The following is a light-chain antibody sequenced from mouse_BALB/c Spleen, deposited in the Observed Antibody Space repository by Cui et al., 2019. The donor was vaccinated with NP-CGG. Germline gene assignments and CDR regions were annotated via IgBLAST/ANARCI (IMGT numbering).Light chain of an antibody. CDR1: TGAVTTSNY. Sequence: QAFGPQEPALTTSPGETVTLTCRSSTGAVTTSNYANWVQEKPDHLFTGLIGGTNNRVPGVPARFSGSLIGDKAALTITGAQTEDEAIYFCALWYSNHWVFGGGTKLTVL. J-gene: IGLJ1*01. CDR3: ALWYSNHWV. CDR2: GTN. V-gene: IGLV1*01.